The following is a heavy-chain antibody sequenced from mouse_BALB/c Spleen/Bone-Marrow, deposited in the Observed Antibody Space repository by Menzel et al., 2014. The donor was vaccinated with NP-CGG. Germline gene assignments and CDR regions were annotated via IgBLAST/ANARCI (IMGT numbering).Heavy chain of an antibody. CDR2: IYPGNSDT. Sequence: DVHLVESGTVLARPGASVKMSCKASGYTFTSYWMHWVKQRPGQGLEWVGAIYPGNSDTTYNQKFKGKAKLTAVTSTSTAYMELSSLTDEDSAVYYCTSDYDDYWGQGTTLTVSS. CDR3: TSDYDDY. D-gene: IGHD2-4*01. J-gene: IGHJ2*01. CDR1: GYTFTSYW. V-gene: IGHV1-5*01.